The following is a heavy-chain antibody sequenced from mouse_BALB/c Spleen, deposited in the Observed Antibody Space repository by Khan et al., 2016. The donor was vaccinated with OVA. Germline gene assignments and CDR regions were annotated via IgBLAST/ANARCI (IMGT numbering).Heavy chain of an antibody. CDR2: ISPGSGDT. J-gene: IGHJ3*01. V-gene: IGHV1-77*01. Sequence: QVQLQQPGTELARPGASVNLSCKASGYTFTDFYINWVKQRSGQGLEWIGEISPGSGDTYYHEKFKGKATLTADKSSSTAYMQLSSLTSEASAVYCCARSNYIGCTFAYWGQGTLVTVSA. CDR1: GYTFTDFY. D-gene: IGHD1-2*01. CDR3: ARSNYIGCTFAY.